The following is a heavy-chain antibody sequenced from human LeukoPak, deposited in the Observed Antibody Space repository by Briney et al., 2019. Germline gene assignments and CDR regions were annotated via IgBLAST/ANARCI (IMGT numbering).Heavy chain of an antibody. Sequence: GGSLRLSCATSGFTFSTYWMSWVRQVPGKGLEWVANIKQDGSEIYYVDSVKGRFTISRDNSKNTLYLQMNSLRAEDTAVYYCAKPPTLYYGSGWGQGTLVTVSS. CDR2: IKQDGSEI. CDR3: AKPPTLYYGSG. CDR1: GFTFSTYW. V-gene: IGHV3-7*03. J-gene: IGHJ4*02. D-gene: IGHD3-10*01.